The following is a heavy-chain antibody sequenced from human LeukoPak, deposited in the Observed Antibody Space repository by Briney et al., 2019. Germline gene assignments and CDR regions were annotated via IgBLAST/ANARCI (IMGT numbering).Heavy chain of an antibody. V-gene: IGHV4-59*08. Sequence: SETLALTCTVSGGSISSYYGSWIRQPPGKGLEWIGYIYYSGSTNYNPSLKSRVTISVDTSKNQFSLKLSSVTAADTAVYFCASTSYYYGSGSYYNFWGQGTLVTVSS. CDR1: GGSISSYY. CDR2: IYYSGST. J-gene: IGHJ4*02. D-gene: IGHD3-10*01. CDR3: ASTSYYYGSGSYYNF.